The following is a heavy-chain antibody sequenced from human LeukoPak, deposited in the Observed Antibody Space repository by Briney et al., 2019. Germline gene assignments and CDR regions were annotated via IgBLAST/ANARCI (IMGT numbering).Heavy chain of an antibody. CDR1: DGSISTYY. CDR3: ARLRRLRDGYNAFDI. CDR2: IYYSGST. D-gene: IGHD5-24*01. V-gene: IGHV4-59*08. J-gene: IGHJ3*02. Sequence: PSETLSLTCTVSDGSISTYYWSWIRQPPGKGLEWIGYIYYSGSTNYNPSLESRVTISVDTSKRQFSLKLRSVTAADTAVYYCARLRRLRDGYNAFDIWGQGRMVTVSS.